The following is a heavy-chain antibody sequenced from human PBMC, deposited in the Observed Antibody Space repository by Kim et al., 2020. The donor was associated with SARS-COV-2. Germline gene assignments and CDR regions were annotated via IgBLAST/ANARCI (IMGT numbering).Heavy chain of an antibody. J-gene: IGHJ4*02. Sequence: GGSLRLSCAASGFTFSSYAMHWVRQAPGKGLEWVAVISYDGSNKYYADSVKGRFTISRDNSKNTLYLQMNSLRAEDTAVYYCASWGKTTVVTSGEIDYWGQGTLVTVSS. V-gene: IGHV3-30*04. CDR3: ASWGKTTVVTSGEIDY. D-gene: IGHD4-17*01. CDR1: GFTFSSYA. CDR2: ISYDGSNK.